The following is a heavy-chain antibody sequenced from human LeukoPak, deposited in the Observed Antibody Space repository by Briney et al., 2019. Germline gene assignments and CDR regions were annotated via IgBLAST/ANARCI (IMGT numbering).Heavy chain of an antibody. CDR3: ARAFSSSWTPWYYYGMDV. V-gene: IGHV3-13*01. CDR1: GFTFSSYD. Sequence: GGSLRLSCAASGFTFSSYDMHWVRQATGKGLEWVSAIGTAGDTYYPGSVKGRFTISRENAKNSLHLQMNSLRAGDTAVYYCARAFSSSWTPWYYYGMDVWGQGTTVTVSS. J-gene: IGHJ6*02. CDR2: IGTAGDT. D-gene: IGHD6-13*01.